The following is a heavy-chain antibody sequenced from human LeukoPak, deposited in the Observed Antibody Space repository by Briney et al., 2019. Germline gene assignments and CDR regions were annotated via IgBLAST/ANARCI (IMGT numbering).Heavy chain of an antibody. V-gene: IGHV3-21*01. CDR3: ASTTFGGAIPYY. J-gene: IGHJ4*02. CDR1: GFTFSSYS. Sequence: GGSLRLSCAASGFTFSSYSMNWVRQAPGKGLEWVSSISSSSSYIYYADSVKGRSTISRDNAKNSLYLQMNSLRAEDTAVYYCASTTFGGAIPYYWGQGTLVTVSS. D-gene: IGHD3-16*01. CDR2: ISSSSSYI.